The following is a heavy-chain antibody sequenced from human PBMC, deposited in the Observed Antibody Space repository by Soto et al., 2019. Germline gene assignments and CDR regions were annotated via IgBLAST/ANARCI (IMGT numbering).Heavy chain of an antibody. CDR1: GGSISSGGYY. CDR3: ARGNSGYFQH. Sequence: TLSLTCTVSGGSISSGGYYWSWIRQHPGKGLEWIGYIYYSGSTYYNPSLKSRVTISVDTSKNQFSLKLSSVTAADTAVYYCARGNSGYFQHWGQGTLVTVSS. D-gene: IGHD7-27*01. V-gene: IGHV4-31*03. J-gene: IGHJ1*01. CDR2: IYYSGST.